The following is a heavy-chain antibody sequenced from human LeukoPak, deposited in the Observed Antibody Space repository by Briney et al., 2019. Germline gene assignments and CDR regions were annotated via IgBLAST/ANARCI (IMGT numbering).Heavy chain of an antibody. CDR3: ARVDDSSGYGNHYLDY. D-gene: IGHD3-22*01. Sequence: SETLSLTCTVSGGSISSSSYYWGWIRQPPGKGLEWIGSIYYSGSTYYNPSLKSRVTISVDTSKNQFSLKLSSVTAADTAVYYCARVDDSSGYGNHYLDYWGQGTLVTVSS. CDR2: IYYSGST. V-gene: IGHV4-39*07. J-gene: IGHJ4*02. CDR1: GGSISSSSYY.